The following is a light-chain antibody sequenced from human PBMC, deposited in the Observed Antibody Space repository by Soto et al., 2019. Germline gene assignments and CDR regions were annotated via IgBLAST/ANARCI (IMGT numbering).Light chain of an antibody. Sequence: EIVMTQSPVTLSVSPGERGTLSCRASQIVSSNLAWYQQKPGQAPRLLIYGAYTRATGIPARFSGSGSGTEFTLTISSLQSEDFAVYFCQQYNTWPPAFGGGTKVEIK. CDR3: QQYNTWPPA. CDR2: GAY. V-gene: IGKV3D-15*01. CDR1: QIVSSN. J-gene: IGKJ4*01.